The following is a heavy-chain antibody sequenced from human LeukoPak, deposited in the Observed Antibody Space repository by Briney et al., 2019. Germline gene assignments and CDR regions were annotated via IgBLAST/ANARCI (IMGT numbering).Heavy chain of an antibody. CDR3: ARGDSGSVLDLTFDY. CDR1: GGSFSCYY. V-gene: IGHV4-34*01. J-gene: IGHJ4*02. Sequence: PSETLSLTFAVYGGSFSCYYWSWIRPPPGKGLEWIGEINHSGSTNYNPSLKSRVTISVDTSKNQFSLKLSSVTAADTAVYYCARGDSGSVLDLTFDYWGQGTLVTVSS. CDR2: INHSGST. D-gene: IGHD5-12*01.